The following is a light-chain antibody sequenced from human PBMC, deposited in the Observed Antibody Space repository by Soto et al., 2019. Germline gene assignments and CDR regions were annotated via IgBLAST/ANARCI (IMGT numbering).Light chain of an antibody. J-gene: IGKJ2*01. CDR1: QSVGYY. CDR3: QQRTNWQ. Sequence: EIVLTQAPATLSLSPGERATLSCRASQSVGYYLAWYQLKPGQAPRLLIYDASNRATGVPARFSGSGSGTDFTLTISSLEPADFAVYYCQQRTNWQFGQGTKLEIK. CDR2: DAS. V-gene: IGKV3-11*01.